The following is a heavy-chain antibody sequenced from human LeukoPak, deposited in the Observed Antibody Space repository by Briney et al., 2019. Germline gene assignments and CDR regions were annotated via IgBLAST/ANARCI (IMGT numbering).Heavy chain of an antibody. J-gene: IGHJ4*02. CDR3: AADSHTSGFDY. V-gene: IGHV1-69*13. Sequence: SVKVSCKASGGRFGNYALNWVRQAPGQRFEWMGAITPLYVASNYAQKFQGRLTIVADESTGTGYMELRSLASEDTAVYYCAADSHTSGFDYWAQGTLVTVSS. CDR1: GGRFGNYA. CDR2: ITPLYVAS. D-gene: IGHD1-1*01.